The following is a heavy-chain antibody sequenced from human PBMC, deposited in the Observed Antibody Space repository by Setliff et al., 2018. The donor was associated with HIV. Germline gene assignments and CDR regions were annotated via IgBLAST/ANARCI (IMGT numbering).Heavy chain of an antibody. CDR1: GLDVSSNY. Sequence: PGGSLRLSCAVSGLDVSSNYMSWVRQAPGKGLEWVSVIYSAGSAYYVDSVKGRFSMSRDETNNTLNLEMRSLRDEDSAVYYCARVLSRNFYALDVWGQGTTVTVSS. CDR3: ARVLSRNFYALDV. CDR2: IYSAGSA. V-gene: IGHV3-53*01. J-gene: IGHJ6*02.